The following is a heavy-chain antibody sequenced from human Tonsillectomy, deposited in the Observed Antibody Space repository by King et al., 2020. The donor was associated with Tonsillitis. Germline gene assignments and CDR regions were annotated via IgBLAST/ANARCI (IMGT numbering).Heavy chain of an antibody. CDR2: IYYSGNT. CDR3: ARYEGGVFGP. J-gene: IGHJ5*02. CDR1: SDSISGGAYY. V-gene: IGHV4-31*03. Sequence: VQLQESGPGLVKPSQTLSLTCTVSSDSISGGAYYWSWIRQHPGKGLEWIGYIYYSGNTYYNPSLKSRLTISLDTSKNQFSLRLNSVTAAATAVYYCARYEGGVFGPWGQGTLVTVSS. D-gene: IGHD2-15*01.